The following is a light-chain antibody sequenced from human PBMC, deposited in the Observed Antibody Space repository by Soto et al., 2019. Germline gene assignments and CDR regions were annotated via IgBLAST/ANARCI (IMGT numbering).Light chain of an antibody. J-gene: IGKJ4*01. V-gene: IGKV3-20*01. CDR2: GAS. CDR3: QQYGSSPLT. Sequence: EIVLTQSPGTLSLSPGERATLSCRASQSVSSSYLAWYQQTPGQAPRLLIYGASNRATGIPDRFSGSGSGTDFTLTISRLEPEDFAVYYCQQYGSSPLTFGGGTKVEIK. CDR1: QSVSSSY.